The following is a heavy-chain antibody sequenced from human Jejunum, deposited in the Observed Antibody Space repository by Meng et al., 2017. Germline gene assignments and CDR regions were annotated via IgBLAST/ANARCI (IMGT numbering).Heavy chain of an antibody. Sequence: SDTLSLTCTVSGGSISGYYWSWIRQPPGKGLEWIGHMYSTGSTNYNPSLQSRVTISLDTSKNQFSLKLNSVTAADAAVYYCARRNLYRTGFDCLGQGTLVTVSS. CDR3: ARRNLYRTGFDC. J-gene: IGHJ4*02. V-gene: IGHV4-59*07. D-gene: IGHD1-1*01. CDR2: MYSTGST. CDR1: GGSISGYY.